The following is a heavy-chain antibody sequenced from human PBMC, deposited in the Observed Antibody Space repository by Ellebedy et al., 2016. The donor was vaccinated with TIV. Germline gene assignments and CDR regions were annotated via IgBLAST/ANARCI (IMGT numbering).Heavy chain of an antibody. J-gene: IGHJ5*02. D-gene: IGHD4-17*01. CDR3: ARRASYGDYAVQVNPWFDP. Sequence: GESLKISCAASGFNFRSYWMTWVRPAPGKGLEWVAKIRQEGDEIYYVESVKGRFTISRDNAKNSLFLRMNSLRVEDTAVYYCARRASYGDYAVQVNPWFDPWGQGTLVTVSS. CDR1: GFNFRSYW. V-gene: IGHV3-7*01. CDR2: IRQEGDEI.